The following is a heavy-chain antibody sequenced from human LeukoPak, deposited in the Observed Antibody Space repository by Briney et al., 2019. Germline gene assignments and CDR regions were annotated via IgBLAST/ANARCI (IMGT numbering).Heavy chain of an antibody. V-gene: IGHV4-39*01. J-gene: IGHJ3*02. Sequence: PSETLSLTCIVSGGPISISSYYWAWMRQPPGKGLEWIGTIYYSGNSYYNPSLNSRVTISVDPSKNQFSQKLSSVTAADTAVYYCASRPGSGGNSATFDIWGQGTMVSVSS. CDR2: IYYSGNS. CDR1: GGPISISSYY. CDR3: ASRPGSGGNSATFDI. D-gene: IGHD3-3*01.